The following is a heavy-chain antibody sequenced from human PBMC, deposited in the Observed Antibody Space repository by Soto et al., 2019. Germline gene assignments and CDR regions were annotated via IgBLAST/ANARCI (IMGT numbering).Heavy chain of an antibody. V-gene: IGHV1-69*13. CDR3: ARSRNCFGTPCYGPHWFDP. CDR2: IIPIFGTA. Sequence: SVKVSCTASGGTFSSYAISWLRQAPGHELEWMGGIIPIFGTANYAQKFQGRVTITADESTSTAYMELSSLRSEDTAVYYCARSRNCFGTPCYGPHWFDPWGQGTLVTVSS. J-gene: IGHJ5*02. CDR1: GGTFSSYA. D-gene: IGHD3-10*01.